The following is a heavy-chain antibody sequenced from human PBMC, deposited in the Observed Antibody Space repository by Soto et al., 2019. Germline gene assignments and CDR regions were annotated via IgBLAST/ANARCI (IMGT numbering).Heavy chain of an antibody. Sequence: SLTCSVSGGSISSSNWWSWVRQPPGKGLEWIGEIYHSGSTNYNPSLKSRVTISVDKSKNQFSLKLSSVTAADTAVYYCARGLMGLLRCFDYWGQVTLVTVSS. CDR2: IYHSGST. D-gene: IGHD3-22*01. J-gene: IGHJ4*02. CDR3: ARGLMGLLRCFDY. V-gene: IGHV4-4*02. CDR1: GGSISSSNW.